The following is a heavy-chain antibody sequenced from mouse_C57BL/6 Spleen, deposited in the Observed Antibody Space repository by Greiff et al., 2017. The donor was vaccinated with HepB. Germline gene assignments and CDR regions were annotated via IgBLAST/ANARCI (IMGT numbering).Heavy chain of an antibody. CDR2: ISDGGSYT. D-gene: IGHD1-1*01. J-gene: IGHJ3*01. CDR1: GFTFSSYA. CDR3: ATESNWFAY. V-gene: IGHV5-4*01. Sequence: EVQLVESGGGLVKPGGSLKLSCAASGFTFSSYAMSWVRQTPEKRLEWVATISDGGSYTYYPDNVKGRFTISRDNAKNNLYLQMSHLKSEDTAMYYCATESNWFAYWGQGTLVTVSA.